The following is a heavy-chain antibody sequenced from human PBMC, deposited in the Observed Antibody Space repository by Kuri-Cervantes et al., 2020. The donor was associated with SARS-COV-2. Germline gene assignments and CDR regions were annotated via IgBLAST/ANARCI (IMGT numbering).Heavy chain of an antibody. V-gene: IGHV3-15*07. CDR2: IKSKTYGGTT. D-gene: IGHD5-18*01. Sequence: GGSLRLSCAASGFTFSNAWMNWVRQAPGKGLEWVGRIKSKTYGGTTDYAAPVKGRFTISRDDSKNTLYLQMNSLKTEDTAVYYCTTVGTGYSYGFDYYGMDVWGQGTTVTVSS. J-gene: IGHJ6*02. CDR3: TTVGTGYSYGFDYYGMDV. CDR1: GFTFSNAW.